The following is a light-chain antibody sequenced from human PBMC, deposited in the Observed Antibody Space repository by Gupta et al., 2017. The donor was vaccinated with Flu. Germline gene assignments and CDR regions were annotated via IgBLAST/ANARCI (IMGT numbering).Light chain of an antibody. Sequence: DIPMTQSPLSLSASVGDEVVITCRASRSVGTSLNWYQHKPGKVPRLLVYSASILFGGVPSRFSGRGSGSDFTLTIDSVQPEDFATDYCQQSSNSPRTFGQGTRL. CDR3: QQSSNSPRT. CDR2: SAS. V-gene: IGKV1-39*01. CDR1: RSVGTS. J-gene: IGKJ5*01.